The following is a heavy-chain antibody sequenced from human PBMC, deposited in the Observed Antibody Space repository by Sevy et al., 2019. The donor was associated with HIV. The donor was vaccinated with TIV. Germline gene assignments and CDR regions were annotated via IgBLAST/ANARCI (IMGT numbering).Heavy chain of an antibody. D-gene: IGHD1-26*01. CDR1: GFAFSTYG. V-gene: IGHV3-33*01. J-gene: IGHJ6*02. CDR3: ARGQGDDYNYGLDV. Sequence: GGSLRLSCAASGFAFSTYGLYWVRQAPGKGLEWVAVIWFDGSEKYYADSVKGRFTISRDNSKNTLYLQMNSLTAADTAVYCARGQGDDYNYGLDVWGQGPRSPSP. CDR2: IWFDGSEK.